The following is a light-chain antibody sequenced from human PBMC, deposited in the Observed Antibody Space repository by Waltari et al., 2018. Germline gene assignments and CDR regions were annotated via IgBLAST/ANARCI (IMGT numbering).Light chain of an antibody. CDR2: WAS. V-gene: IGKV4-1*01. CDR1: QSVLYSSNNKNY. J-gene: IGKJ5*01. CDR3: QQYYSTPIT. Sequence: DIVMTQSPDPLAVSLGEWATINCKSSQSVLYSSNNKNYLAWYQQKPGQPPKLLIYWASTRESGVPDRFSGSGSGTDFTLTISSLQAEDVAVYYCQQYYSTPITFGQGTRLEIK.